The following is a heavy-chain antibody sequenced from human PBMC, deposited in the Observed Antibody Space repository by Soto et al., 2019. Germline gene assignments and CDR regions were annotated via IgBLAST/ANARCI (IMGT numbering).Heavy chain of an antibody. D-gene: IGHD3-10*01. J-gene: IGHJ4*02. V-gene: IGHV3-66*01. CDR3: ARVPPMVRGVISDY. Sequence: GGSLRLSCAASGFTVSSNYMSWVRQAPGKGLEWVSVIYSGGSTYYADSVKGRFTISRDNSKNTLYLQMNSLRAEDTAVYYCARVPPMVRGVISDYWGQGTLVTVSS. CDR1: GFTVSSNY. CDR2: IYSGGST.